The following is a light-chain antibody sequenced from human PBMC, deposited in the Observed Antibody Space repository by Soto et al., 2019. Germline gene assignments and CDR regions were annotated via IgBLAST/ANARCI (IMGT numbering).Light chain of an antibody. CDR3: CSYAGSSTFV. CDR1: SSDVGSYNL. J-gene: IGLJ1*01. V-gene: IGLV2-23*02. CDR2: EVS. Sequence: SALTQPASVSGSPGQSITISCTGTSSDVGSYNLVSWYQQHPGKAPKLMIYEVSKRPSGVSNRFSGSKSGNTASLTISGLQAEDEADYYCCSYAGSSTFVFGTGTKATVL.